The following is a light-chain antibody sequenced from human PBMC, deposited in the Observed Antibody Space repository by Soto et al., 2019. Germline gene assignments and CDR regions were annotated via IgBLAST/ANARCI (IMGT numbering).Light chain of an antibody. CDR3: SSYAGSNIVV. Sequence: QSALTQPPSASGSPGQSVTISCTGTSSDVGGYNFVSWYQQNPGKAPKPMIYEVSERPSGVPDRFSGSKSGNTASLTVSGLQAEDEADYYCSSYAGSNIVVFGGGTKLTVL. CDR2: EVS. J-gene: IGLJ2*01. CDR1: SSDVGGYNF. V-gene: IGLV2-8*01.